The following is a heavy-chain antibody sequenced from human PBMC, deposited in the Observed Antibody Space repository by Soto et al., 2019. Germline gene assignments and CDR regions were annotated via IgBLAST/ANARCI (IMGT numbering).Heavy chain of an antibody. J-gene: IGHJ6*02. CDR3: RSSSRYSTDV. CDR2: IYSTGNT. Sequence: QLQLQESGPGLVKPSETLSLSCTVSGGSITSSSYWGWIRQPPGKGMEWIGRIYSTGNTYYNPSLRGRATTSADTSKNQYSLIRSFVTAADAAVYYCRSSSRYSTDVWGQGTTVYVSS. D-gene: IGHD6-13*01. CDR1: GGSITSSSY. V-gene: IGHV4-39*01.